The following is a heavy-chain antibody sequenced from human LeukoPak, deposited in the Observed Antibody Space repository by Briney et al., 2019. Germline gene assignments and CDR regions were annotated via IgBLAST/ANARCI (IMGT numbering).Heavy chain of an antibody. V-gene: IGHV1-2*02. Sequence: ASVKVSCKASGYTFTGHYMHWVRQAPGQGLEWMGWINPNSGGTKYAQKFQGRVTMTRDTSISTGYMELSRLRSDDTAVYYCARGCSSTTCYLNWGQGTLVTVSS. J-gene: IGHJ4*02. CDR1: GYTFTGHY. CDR2: INPNSGGT. CDR3: ARGCSSTTCYLN. D-gene: IGHD2-2*01.